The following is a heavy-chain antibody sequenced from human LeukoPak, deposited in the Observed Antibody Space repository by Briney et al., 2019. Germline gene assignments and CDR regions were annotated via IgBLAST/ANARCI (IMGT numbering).Heavy chain of an antibody. Sequence: GASVKVSCKASGGTFSSYAISWVRQAPGQGLEWMGGIIPIFGTANYAQKFQGRVTMTRDTSTSTVYMELSSLRSEDTAVYYCARAPGLQVVVITGDAFDIWGQGTMLTVSS. D-gene: IGHD3-22*01. V-gene: IGHV1-69*05. CDR1: GGTFSSYA. CDR3: ARAPGLQVVVITGDAFDI. J-gene: IGHJ3*02. CDR2: IIPIFGTA.